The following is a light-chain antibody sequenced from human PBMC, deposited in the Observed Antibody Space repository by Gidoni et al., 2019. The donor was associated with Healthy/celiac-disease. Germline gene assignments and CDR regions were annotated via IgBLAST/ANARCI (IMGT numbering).Light chain of an antibody. V-gene: IGKV1-39*01. J-gene: IGKJ1*01. CDR3: QQSYSTPPT. CDR1: QSISNY. Sequence: DRQMTQSPSSLSASVGDRVTITCRASQSISNYLNWYQQKPGKAPKLLIYSASSLQSGVPSRFSGSGSGTDFTLTISSLQPEDFATYYCQQSYSTPPTFGQGTKVEIK. CDR2: SAS.